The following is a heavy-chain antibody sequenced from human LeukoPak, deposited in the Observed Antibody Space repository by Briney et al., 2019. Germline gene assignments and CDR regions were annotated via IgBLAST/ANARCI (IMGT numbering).Heavy chain of an antibody. D-gene: IGHD6-19*01. CDR1: GFNITSNY. CDR2: IRYDGSNK. V-gene: IGHV3-30*02. J-gene: IGHJ6*03. CDR3: AKDAQIAVAGTYYYYMDV. Sequence: GGSLRLSCAASGFNITSNYMNWVRQAPGKGLEWVALIRYDGSNKYYADSVKGRFTISRDSSKNTLYLQMNSLRAEDTAVYYCAKDAQIAVAGTYYYYMDVWGKGTTVTVSS.